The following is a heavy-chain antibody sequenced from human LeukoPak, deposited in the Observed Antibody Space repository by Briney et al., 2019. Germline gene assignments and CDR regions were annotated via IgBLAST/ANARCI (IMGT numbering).Heavy chain of an antibody. CDR2: ISGSGGRT. CDR1: GFTFSSYA. CDR3: AKVLYDSGGYYGYYFDY. V-gene: IGHV3-23*01. D-gene: IGHD3-22*01. J-gene: IGHJ4*02. Sequence: GGSLRLSCAASGFTFSSYAMSWVRQAPGKGLEWVSAISGSGGRTYYADSVKGRFTISRDNSKNTLYLQMNSLRAEDTAVYYCAKVLYDSGGYYGYYFDYWGQGTLVTVSS.